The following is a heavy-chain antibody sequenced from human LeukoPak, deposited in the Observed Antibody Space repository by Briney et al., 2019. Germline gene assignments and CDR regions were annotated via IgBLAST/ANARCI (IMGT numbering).Heavy chain of an antibody. CDR1: GGSISSYY. J-gene: IGHJ3*02. Sequence: SETLSLTCTVSGGSISSYYWSWIRQPAGKGLEWIGRIYTSGSTNYNPSLKSRVTMSVDTSNNQFSLKLSSVTAADTAVYYCARDDRAGDAFDIWGQGTMVTVSS. D-gene: IGHD3-22*01. V-gene: IGHV4-4*07. CDR2: IYTSGST. CDR3: ARDDRAGDAFDI.